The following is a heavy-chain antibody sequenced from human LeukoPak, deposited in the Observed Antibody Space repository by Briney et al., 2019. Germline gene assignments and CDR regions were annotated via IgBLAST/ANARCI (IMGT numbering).Heavy chain of an antibody. V-gene: IGHV3-33*01. J-gene: IGHJ4*02. CDR3: ARDSREGGQPSPLYYFDY. CDR1: GFSFSSYG. Sequence: GGSLRLSCAASGFSFSSYGIHWVRQAPGKGLEWVAVIWYDGSNKYYADSVKGRFTISRDNAKNSLYLQMNSLRAEDTAVYYCARDSREGGQPSPLYYFDYWGQGTLVTVSS. CDR2: IWYDGSNK. D-gene: IGHD1-26*01.